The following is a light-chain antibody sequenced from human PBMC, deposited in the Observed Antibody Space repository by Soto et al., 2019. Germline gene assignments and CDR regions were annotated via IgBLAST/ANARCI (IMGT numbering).Light chain of an antibody. CDR1: SSDVGGSEY. V-gene: IGLV2-14*03. CDR2: DVS. CDR3: ASYSSTSTVL. Sequence: QSALTQPPSASGSPGQSIAISCTGTSSDVGGSEYVSWYQHHPGKAPKLMIYDVSNRPSGISDRFSGSKSGNTASLTISGLQADDEGVYYCASYSSTSTVLFGGGTKVTVL. J-gene: IGLJ3*02.